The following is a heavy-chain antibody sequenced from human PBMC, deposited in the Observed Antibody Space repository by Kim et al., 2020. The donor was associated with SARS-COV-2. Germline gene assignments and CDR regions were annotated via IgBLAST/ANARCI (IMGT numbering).Heavy chain of an antibody. CDR3: AMANGYYFDY. J-gene: IGHJ4*02. V-gene: IGHV3-74*01. Sequence: SYADSGKTQFTTARDHDKNTLYLQMNSLRAEDTAVYYCAMANGYYFDYWGQGTLVTVSS.